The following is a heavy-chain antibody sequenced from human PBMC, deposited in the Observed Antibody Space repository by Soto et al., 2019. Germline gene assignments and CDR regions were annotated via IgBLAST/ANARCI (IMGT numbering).Heavy chain of an antibody. CDR1: GFTFSSYA. D-gene: IGHD6-6*01. CDR2: ISGSGGST. Sequence: EVQLLESGGGLVQPGGSLRLSCAASGFTFSSYAMSWVRQAPGKGLEWVSAISGSGGSTYYADSVKGRFTISRDNSNNTLYLQMNSLRAEDTAVYYCAKDRMSSSIAARRVDYWGQGTLVTVSS. CDR3: AKDRMSSSIAARRVDY. V-gene: IGHV3-23*01. J-gene: IGHJ4*02.